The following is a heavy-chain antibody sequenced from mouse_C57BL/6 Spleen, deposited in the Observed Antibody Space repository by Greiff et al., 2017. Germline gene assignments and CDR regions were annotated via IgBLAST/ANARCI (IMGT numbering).Heavy chain of an antibody. CDR1: GYTFTSYW. Sequence: QVQLQQPGAELVRPGSSVKLSCKASGYTFTSYWMHWVKQRPIQGLEWIGNIDPSDSETHYNQKFKDKATLTVDKSSSTAYMQLSSLTSEDSAVYYCARGYGNYFFFDYWGQGTTLTVSS. V-gene: IGHV1-52*01. CDR2: IDPSDSET. CDR3: ARGYGNYFFFDY. J-gene: IGHJ2*01. D-gene: IGHD2-10*02.